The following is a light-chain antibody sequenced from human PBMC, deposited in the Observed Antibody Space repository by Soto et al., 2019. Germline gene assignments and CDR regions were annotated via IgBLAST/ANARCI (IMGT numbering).Light chain of an antibody. CDR2: GAS. Sequence: EIVLTQSPGTLSLSPWERATLSCRASQSVSSGHLAWYQQKPGQAPRLLISGASSGAADIPDRISGGGSGTDLTLTISRLEPEDFAVYYCQHYVTSSITFGQGTRLEIK. V-gene: IGKV3-20*01. CDR3: QHYVTSSIT. CDR1: QSVSSGH. J-gene: IGKJ5*01.